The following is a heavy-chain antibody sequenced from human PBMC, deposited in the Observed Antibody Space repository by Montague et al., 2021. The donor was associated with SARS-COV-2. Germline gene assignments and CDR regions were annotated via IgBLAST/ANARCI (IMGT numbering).Heavy chain of an antibody. Sequence: CAISGDSVSSNIATWNWLRQSPSRGLEWLGRTYYRSKWYNDYAESVKSRITIDPDTSKHQFSLHLNSVTPEDTAVYYCARIPVGSKYYFDFWGQGTPVTVSS. J-gene: IGHJ4*02. D-gene: IGHD2-2*01. CDR1: GDSVSSNIAT. CDR3: ARIPVGSKYYFDF. CDR2: TYYRSKWYN. V-gene: IGHV6-1*01.